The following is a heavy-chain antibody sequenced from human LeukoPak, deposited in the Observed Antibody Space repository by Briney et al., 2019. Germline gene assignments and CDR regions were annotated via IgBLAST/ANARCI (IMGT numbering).Heavy chain of an antibody. CDR2: IIPIFGTA. J-gene: IGHJ4*02. V-gene: IGHV1-69*13. Sequence: GASVKVSCKASGGTFSSYAISWVRQAPGQGLEWMGGIIPIFGTANYAQKFQGRVTITADESTSTAYMELSSLRSEDTAVYYCARGVIKGIAARLDYWGQGTLVTVSS. CDR1: GGTFSSYA. D-gene: IGHD6-6*01. CDR3: ARGVIKGIAARLDY.